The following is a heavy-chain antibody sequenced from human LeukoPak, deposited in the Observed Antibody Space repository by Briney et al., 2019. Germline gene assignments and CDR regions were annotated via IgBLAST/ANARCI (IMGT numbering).Heavy chain of an antibody. CDR1: GGSISSYY. V-gene: IGHV4-59*01. Sequence: SETLSLTCTVSGGSISSYYWSWIRQPPGKGLEWIGYIYYSGSTNYNLSLKSRVTISVDTSKNQFSLKLSSVTAADTAVYYCARIVATNGWFDPWGQGTLVTVSS. CDR2: IYYSGST. D-gene: IGHD5-12*01. CDR3: ARIVATNGWFDP. J-gene: IGHJ5*02.